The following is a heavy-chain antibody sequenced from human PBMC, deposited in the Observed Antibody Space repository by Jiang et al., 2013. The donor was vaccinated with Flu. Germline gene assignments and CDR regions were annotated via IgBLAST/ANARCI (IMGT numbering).Heavy chain of an antibody. CDR2: VSSSGST. V-gene: IGHV4-39*01. CDR1: GGSIIGGGYY. Sequence: GPGLVKPSETLSLTCAVSGGSIIGGGYYWTWIRQSPEKGLEWIGTVSSSGSTYYSPSLRGRITISLDTSENQFSLKLTSVSAAETALYFCARSPKSPSYFDFWGQGTLVSVSS. CDR3: ARSPKSPSYFDF. J-gene: IGHJ4*02.